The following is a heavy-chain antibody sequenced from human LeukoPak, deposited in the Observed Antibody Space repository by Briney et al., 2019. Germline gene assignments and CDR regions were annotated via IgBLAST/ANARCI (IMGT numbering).Heavy chain of an antibody. CDR2: INPNSGGT. CDR3: ARMKVETFGTLHH. D-gene: IGHD1-7*01. J-gene: IGHJ1*01. CDR1: GYTFTGYY. V-gene: IGHV1-2*02. Sequence: ASVKVSCKASGYTFTGYYMHWVRQAPGQGLEWMGWINPNSGGTNYAQKFQGRVTMTRDTSISTAYMELSRLRSDDTAVYYCARMKVETFGTLHHWGQGTLVTVSS.